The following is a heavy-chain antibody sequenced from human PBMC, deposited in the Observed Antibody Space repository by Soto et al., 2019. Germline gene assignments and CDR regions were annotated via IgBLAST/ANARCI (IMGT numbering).Heavy chain of an antibody. Sequence: ASVKVSCKASGGTFGSYAISWGRQAPGQGLEWMGGIIPIFGTANYAQKFQGRVTITADKSTSTAYMELSSLRSEDTAVYYCARASGDGYSYYYYYYGMDVWGQGTTVAVSS. CDR3: ARASGDGYSYYYYYYGMDV. D-gene: IGHD2-21*01. V-gene: IGHV1-69*06. CDR1: GGTFGSYA. CDR2: IIPIFGTA. J-gene: IGHJ6*02.